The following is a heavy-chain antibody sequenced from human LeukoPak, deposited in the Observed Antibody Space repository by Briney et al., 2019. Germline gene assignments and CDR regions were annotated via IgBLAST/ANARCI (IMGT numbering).Heavy chain of an antibody. CDR2: ISYDGSNK. Sequence: GGSLRLSCAASGFTFSGFAMHWVRQAPGKGLEWVAVISYDGSNKYSADSVKGRFTISRDNSKNTLYLQMNSLRAEDTAVYYRAKVKTTVVSPFDYWGQGTLVTVSS. V-gene: IGHV3-30*04. D-gene: IGHD4-23*01. CDR3: AKVKTTVVSPFDY. CDR1: GFTFSGFA. J-gene: IGHJ4*02.